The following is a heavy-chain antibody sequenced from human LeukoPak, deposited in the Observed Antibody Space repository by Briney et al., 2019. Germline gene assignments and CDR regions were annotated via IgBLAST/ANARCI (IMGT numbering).Heavy chain of an antibody. V-gene: IGHV4-61*08. CDR3: ARGGYGGMATITDDY. CDR2: IYHSGST. D-gene: IGHD5-24*01. CDR1: GGSISSGGYY. J-gene: IGHJ4*02. Sequence: SETLSLTCTVSGGSISSGGYYWSWIRQPPGKGLEWIGYIYHSGSTNYNPSPKSRVTISVDTSKNQFSLKLSSVTAADTAVYYCARGGYGGMATITDDYWGQGTLVTVSS.